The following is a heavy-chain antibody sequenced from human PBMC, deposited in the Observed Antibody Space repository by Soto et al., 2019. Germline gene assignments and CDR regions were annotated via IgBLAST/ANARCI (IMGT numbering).Heavy chain of an antibody. CDR2: IDWDDDK. J-gene: IGHJ4*02. CDR1: GFSLSASGMR. D-gene: IGHD6-19*01. V-gene: IGHV2-70*04. Sequence: SGPTLVNPTQTLTLTCTFSGFSLSASGMRVGWIRQPPGKALEWLARIDWDDDKFYSTSLKTRLTISKDTSKSQVVLTMTNMDPVGTATYYCARMVAVAGGPYFDYWGQGARVTVSS. CDR3: ARMVAVAGGPYFDY.